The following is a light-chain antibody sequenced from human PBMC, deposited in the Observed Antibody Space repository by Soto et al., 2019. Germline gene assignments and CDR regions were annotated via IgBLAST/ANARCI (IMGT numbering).Light chain of an antibody. J-gene: IGLJ1*01. CDR2: EVN. V-gene: IGLV2-14*01. Sequence: QSVLTQPASVSGSPGQSITISCTGTSSDVGAYTSVSWYQHHPDRAPKVMIYEVNKRPSGVSLRFSGSKSGNTASLTISGRQDADEAPYYCSSYISDNRTYVFGTGTKLTVL. CDR1: SSDVGAYTS. CDR3: SSYISDNRTYV.